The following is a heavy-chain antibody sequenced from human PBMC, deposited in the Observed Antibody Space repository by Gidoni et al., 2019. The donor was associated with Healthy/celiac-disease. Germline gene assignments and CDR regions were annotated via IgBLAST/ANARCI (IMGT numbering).Heavy chain of an antibody. D-gene: IGHD6-13*01. CDR2: ISYDGSNK. CDR1: GFTFSSYA. V-gene: IGHV3-30-3*01. CDR3: ARDQYSSSWYVGGYYYYYGMDV. J-gene: IGHJ6*02. Sequence: QVQLVESGGGVVQPGRSLRLSCAASGFTFSSYAMHWGRQAPGKGLEWVAVISYDGSNKYYADSVKGRFTISRDNSKNTLYLQMNSLRAEDTAVYYCARDQYSSSWYVGGYYYYYGMDVWGQGTTVTVSS.